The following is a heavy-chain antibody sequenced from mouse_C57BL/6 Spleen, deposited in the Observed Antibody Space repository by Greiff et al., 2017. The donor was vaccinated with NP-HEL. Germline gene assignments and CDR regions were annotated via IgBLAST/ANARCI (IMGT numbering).Heavy chain of an antibody. CDR2: ISSGGDYI. CDR1: GFTFSSYA. J-gene: IGHJ1*03. V-gene: IGHV5-9-1*02. Sequence: EVQGVESGEGLVKPGGSLKLSCAASGFTFSSYAMSWVRQTPEKRLEWVAYISSGGDYIYYADTVKGRFTISRDNARNTLYLQMSSLKSEDTAMYYCTRAPLGVITTVVDHWYFDVWGTGTTVTVSS. D-gene: IGHD1-1*01. CDR3: TRAPLGVITTVVDHWYFDV.